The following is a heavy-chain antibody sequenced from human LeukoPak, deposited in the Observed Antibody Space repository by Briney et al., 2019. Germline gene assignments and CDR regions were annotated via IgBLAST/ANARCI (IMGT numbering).Heavy chain of an antibody. CDR2: INTNTGNP. CDR3: AVYSSSWYDLGLA. J-gene: IGHJ4*02. Sequence: GASVKVSCKASGYAFTSYAMNWVRQAPGQGLEWMGWINTNTGNPTYAQGFTGRFVFSLDTSVSTAYLQISSLKAEDTAVYYCAVYSSSWYDLGLAWGQGTLVTVSS. V-gene: IGHV7-4-1*02. D-gene: IGHD6-13*01. CDR1: GYAFTSYA.